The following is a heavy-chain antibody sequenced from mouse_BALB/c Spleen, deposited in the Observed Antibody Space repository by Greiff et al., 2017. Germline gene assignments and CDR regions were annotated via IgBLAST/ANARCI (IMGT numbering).Heavy chain of an antibody. CDR2: ILPGSGST. Sequence: VKLQESGAELMKPGASVKISCKATGYTFSSYWIEWVKQRPGHGLEWIGEILPGSGSTNYNEKFKGKATFTADTSSNTAYMQLSSLTSEDSAVYYCARCDYDRWFAYWGQGTLVTVSA. CDR1: GYTFSSYW. V-gene: IGHV1-9*01. D-gene: IGHD2-4*01. J-gene: IGHJ3*01. CDR3: ARCDYDRWFAY.